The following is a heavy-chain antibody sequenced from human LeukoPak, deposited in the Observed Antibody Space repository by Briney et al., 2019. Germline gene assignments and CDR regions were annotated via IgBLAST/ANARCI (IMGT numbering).Heavy chain of an antibody. D-gene: IGHD4-17*01. CDR2: IYTSGST. CDR1: GGSINTYY. Sequence: PSETLSLTCTVSGGSINTYYWSWIRQPAGKGLEWIGRIYTSGSTNYNPSLKSRVTMSVDTSKNQFSLKLSSVTAADTAVYYCARGPLTMTRGFDPWGQGTLVTVSS. CDR3: ARGPLTMTRGFDP. V-gene: IGHV4-4*07. J-gene: IGHJ5*02.